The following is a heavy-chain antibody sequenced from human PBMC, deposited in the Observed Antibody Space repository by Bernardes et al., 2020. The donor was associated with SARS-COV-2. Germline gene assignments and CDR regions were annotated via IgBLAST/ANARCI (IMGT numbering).Heavy chain of an antibody. CDR1: GYTLTELS. V-gene: IGHV1-24*01. CDR3: STGPALVPAARAAWFDP. CDR2: FDPEDGET. D-gene: IGHD2-2*01. Sequence: ASVKVSCKVSGYTLTELSMHWVRQAPGKGLEWMGGFDPEDGETIYAQKFQGRVTMTEDTSTDTASMELSSLRSEDTAVYYCSTGPALVPAARAAWFDPWGQGTLVTVSS. J-gene: IGHJ5*02.